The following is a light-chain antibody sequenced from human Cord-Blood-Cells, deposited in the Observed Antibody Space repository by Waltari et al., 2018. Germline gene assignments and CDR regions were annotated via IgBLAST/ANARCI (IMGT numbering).Light chain of an antibody. V-gene: IGLV2-23*03. J-gene: IGLJ2*01. CDR1: SSDVGSYNL. CDR3: CSYAGSSTFVV. Sequence: QSALTQPASVSGSPGPSITISCTGNSSDVGSYNLVSRYQQHPGKAPKLMIYEGSKRPSGLSNRFSSSKSGNTATLTISCLQAEDEADYYCCSYAGSSTFVVFGGGTKLTVL. CDR2: EGS.